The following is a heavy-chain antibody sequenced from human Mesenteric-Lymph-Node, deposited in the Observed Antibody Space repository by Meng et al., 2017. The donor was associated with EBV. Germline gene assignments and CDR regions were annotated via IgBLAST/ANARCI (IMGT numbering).Heavy chain of an antibody. CDR2: NK. J-gene: IGHJ4*02. D-gene: IGHD2-8*01. CDR3: AKEPAALVQRGSYFDY. Sequence: NKYYVDSVKGRFPSSGDNSKDALYLQMNSLRAEDSAIYYCAKEPAALVQRGSYFDYWGQGTLVTVSS. V-gene: IGHV3-33*06.